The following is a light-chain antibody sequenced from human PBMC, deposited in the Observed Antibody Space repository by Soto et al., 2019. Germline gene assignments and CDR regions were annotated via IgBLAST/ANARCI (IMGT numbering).Light chain of an antibody. V-gene: IGLV2-14*01. CDR1: SSDVGDNNY. CDR2: DVN. J-gene: IGLJ2*01. CDR3: SSYISSNVI. Sequence: LTQPASVSGSPGQSITISCTGTSSDVGDNNYVSWYQQHPGKAPKLMIYDVNNRPSGVSNRFSGSKSGNTASLTISGLQAEDEADYYCSSYISSNVIFGGGTKLTVL.